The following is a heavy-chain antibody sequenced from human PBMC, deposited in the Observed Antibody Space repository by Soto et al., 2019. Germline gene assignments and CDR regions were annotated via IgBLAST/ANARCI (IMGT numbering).Heavy chain of an antibody. CDR1: GFTFSSYS. J-gene: IGHJ4*02. CDR3: AREGINNYNEFYFDS. Sequence: GSLRLSCAASGFTFSSYSMNWVRQAPGKGLEWVSSISSSSSYIYYADSVKGRFTISRDNAKNSLYLQMNSLRAEDTAVYYCAREGINNYNEFYFDSWGQGTVVTVSS. CDR2: ISSSSSYI. D-gene: IGHD4-4*01. V-gene: IGHV3-21*01.